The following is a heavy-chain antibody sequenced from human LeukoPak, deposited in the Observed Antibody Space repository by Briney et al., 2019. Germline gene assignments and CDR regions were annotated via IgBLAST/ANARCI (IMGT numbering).Heavy chain of an antibody. J-gene: IGHJ6*03. CDR2: ISTSSTYT. Sequence: GGSLRLSCAASGFTFSDYSINWVRQAPGKGLEWVSSISTSSTYTFYADSVKGRFTISRDNRKNILYLQMSSLTAEDTAVYYCARDGSGFYLYYYMDVWAKGTTVTVSS. CDR1: GFTFSDYS. CDR3: ARDGSGFYLYYYMDV. D-gene: IGHD6-25*01. V-gene: IGHV3-21*06.